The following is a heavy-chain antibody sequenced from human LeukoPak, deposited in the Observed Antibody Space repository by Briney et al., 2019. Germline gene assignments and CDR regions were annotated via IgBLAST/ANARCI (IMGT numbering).Heavy chain of an antibody. Sequence: GASVKVSCKVSGNTLTESSMHWGRQAPGEGLEWMGGFDREDGETIFAQKFQGRVTMTEDTSTDTAYMELSSLRSEDTAVYYCATEGGSYHDSSGYFEDYWGQGTLVTVSS. V-gene: IGHV1-24*01. J-gene: IGHJ4*02. CDR3: ATEGGSYHDSSGYFEDY. D-gene: IGHD3-22*01. CDR2: FDREDGET. CDR1: GNTLTESS.